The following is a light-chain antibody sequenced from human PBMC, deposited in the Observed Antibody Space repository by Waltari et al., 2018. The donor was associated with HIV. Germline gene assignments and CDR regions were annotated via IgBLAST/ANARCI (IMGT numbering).Light chain of an antibody. CDR1: NSNVGSKP. CDR3: VAWDDSLSGYV. CDR2: RDY. Sequence: QSVLTQPPSASGTLGQRVTISCPGSNSNVGSKPVYWFQQVPGTAPKLLIYRDYRRRSGIPDRFSGSKSGASASLTISGRRSEDEADYYCVAWDDSLSGYVFGTGTKVSVL. J-gene: IGLJ1*01. V-gene: IGLV1-47*01.